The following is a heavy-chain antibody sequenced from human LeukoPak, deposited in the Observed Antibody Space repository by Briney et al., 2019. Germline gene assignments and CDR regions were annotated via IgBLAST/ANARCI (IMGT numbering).Heavy chain of an antibody. D-gene: IGHD6-13*01. CDR3: ARTSSSSLTGHYYYGMDV. J-gene: IGHJ6*02. Sequence: PSETLSLTCTVSGGSISSSSYYWGWIRQPPGKGLEWIGSIYYSGSTYYNPSLKSRVTISVDTSKNQFSLKLSSVTAADTAVYYCARTSSSSLTGHYYYGMDVWGQGTTVTVSS. CDR2: IYYSGST. CDR1: GGSISSSSYY. V-gene: IGHV4-39*01.